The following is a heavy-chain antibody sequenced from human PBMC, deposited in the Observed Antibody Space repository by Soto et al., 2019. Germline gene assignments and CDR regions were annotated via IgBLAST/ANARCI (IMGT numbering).Heavy chain of an antibody. D-gene: IGHD3-10*01. CDR2: FDPEDGET. CDR1: GYTLTELS. V-gene: IGHV1-24*01. Sequence: QVQLVQSGAEVKKPGASVKVSCKVSGYTLTELSMHWVRQAPGKGLEWMGGFDPEDGETIYAQKFQGRVTMTEDTSTDTAYMELSSLRSEDTAVYYCATGVNYYGSGSYYSGVSWFDPWGQGTLVTVSS. CDR3: ATGVNYYGSGSYYSGVSWFDP. J-gene: IGHJ5*02.